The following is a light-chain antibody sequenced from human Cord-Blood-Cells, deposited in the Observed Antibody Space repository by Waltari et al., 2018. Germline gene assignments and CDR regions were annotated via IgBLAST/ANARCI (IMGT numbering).Light chain of an antibody. CDR3: QQRSNWIT. CDR1: QSVSSY. J-gene: IGKJ5*01. Sequence: EIVLTQSPATLTLSPGEIATLSCRASQSVSSYVAWYQQKPGQAPRLLIYDASNRATGIPARFSGSGSGTDFTLTISSLEPEDFAVYYCQQRSNWITFGQGTRLEIK. CDR2: DAS. V-gene: IGKV3-11*01.